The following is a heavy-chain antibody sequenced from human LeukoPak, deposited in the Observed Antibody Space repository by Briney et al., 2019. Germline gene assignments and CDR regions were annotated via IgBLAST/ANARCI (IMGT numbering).Heavy chain of an antibody. CDR1: GFTFNNYG. V-gene: IGHV3-64*01. J-gene: IGHJ3*02. CDR3: ARDADLRLGELSLGLNDAFDI. Sequence: GGSLRLSCAASGFTFNNYGMTWVRQAPGKGLEYVSAISSNGGSTYYANSVKGRFTISRDNSKNTLYLQMGSLRAEDMAVYYCARDADLRLGELSLGLNDAFDIWGQGTMVTVSS. D-gene: IGHD3-16*02. CDR2: ISSNGGST.